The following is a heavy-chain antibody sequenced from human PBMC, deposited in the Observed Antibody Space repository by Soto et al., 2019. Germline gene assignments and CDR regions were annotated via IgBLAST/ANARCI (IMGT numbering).Heavy chain of an antibody. J-gene: IGHJ4*02. V-gene: IGHV5-10-1*01. CDR3: ARHKRCSNIWDYKHY. Sequence: XGSLKISCKGSGYSFTSYWITWVRQMPGKGLEWMGRIDPSDSYTKYSPSFQGHVTISADKSISTAYLQWGSLKASDTAMYYCARHKRCSNIWDYKHYWCQETLVTVSS. CDR1: GYSFTSYW. CDR2: IDPSDSYT. D-gene: IGHD6-13*01.